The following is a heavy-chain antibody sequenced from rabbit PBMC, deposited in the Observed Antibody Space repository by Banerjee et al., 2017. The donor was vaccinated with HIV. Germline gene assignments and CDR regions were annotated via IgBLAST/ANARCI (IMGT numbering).Heavy chain of an antibody. D-gene: IGHD6-1*01. CDR2: IGTGSGWS. CDR3: ARYSDGYWGNNL. CDR1: GFSFSSSYF. Sequence: QSLEESGGDLVKPGASLTLTCTASGFSFSSSYFMCWVRQAPGKGLEWIACIGTGSGWSIYATWAQGRFTISKSSSTTVTLQMTSLTAADTAIYFCARYSDGYWGNNLWGPGTLVSVS. J-gene: IGHJ4*01. V-gene: IGHV1S40*01.